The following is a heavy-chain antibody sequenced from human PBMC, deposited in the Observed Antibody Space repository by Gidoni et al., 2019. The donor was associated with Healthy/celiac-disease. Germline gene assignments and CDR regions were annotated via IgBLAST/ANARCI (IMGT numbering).Heavy chain of an antibody. V-gene: IGHV4-34*01. CDR1: GGSFSGYY. J-gene: IGHJ4*02. Sequence: QVQLQQWGAGLLKPSETLSLTCAVYGGSFSGYYWSWIRQPPGKGLEWIGEINHSGSTNYNPSLKSRVTISVDTSKNQFSLKLSSVTAADTAVYYCARRGGRSTVRFDYWGQGTLVTVSS. CDR3: ARRGGRSTVRFDY. CDR2: INHSGST. D-gene: IGHD1-1*01.